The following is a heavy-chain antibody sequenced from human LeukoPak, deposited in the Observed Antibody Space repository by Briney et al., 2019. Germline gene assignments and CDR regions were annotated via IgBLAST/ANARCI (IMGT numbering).Heavy chain of an antibody. D-gene: IGHD4-11*01. CDR1: GCTFSSDG. J-gene: IGHJ4*02. CDR2: IRYDGSNK. CDR3: AIITVTTPSAY. V-gene: IGHV3-30*02. Sequence: GGSLRLSWSPSGCTFSSDGIHWVRQAPGKGLGWGAVIRYDGSNKYYADSVTCRLTISRDNSKTTLYPHMNSLRAEDTAVYYCAIITVTTPSAYWGQGTLVTVSS.